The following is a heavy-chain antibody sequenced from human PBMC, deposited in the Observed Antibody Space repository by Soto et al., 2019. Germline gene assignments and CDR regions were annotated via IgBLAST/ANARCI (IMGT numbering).Heavy chain of an antibody. CDR2: IIPIFRTP. CDR1: GVTFSSFA. J-gene: IGHJ5*02. CDR3: ARSTGSGFRPGTHRFNWFDP. Sequence: QVQLVQSGAEVKQPGSSVKVYCQASGVTFSSFAISWVRQAPGQGLEWKGGIIPIFRTPNYAQNFQGRVTITADESTGAVYMELSRLRSEDTAVYYCARSTGSGFRPGTHRFNWFDPWGQGNLVTVSS. D-gene: IGHD5-12*01. V-gene: IGHV1-69*01.